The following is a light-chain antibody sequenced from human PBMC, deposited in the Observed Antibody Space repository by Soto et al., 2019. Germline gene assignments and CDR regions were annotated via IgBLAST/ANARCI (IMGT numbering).Light chain of an antibody. CDR3: CSYAGSPRYV. J-gene: IGLJ1*01. V-gene: IGLV2-11*01. Sequence: QSALTQPRSVSGSPGQSVTISCTGTSSDVGGYNYVSWYQQHPGKAPKLMIYDVSERPSGVPDRFSGSKSGNTASLTISGLQAEDEADYYCCSYAGSPRYVLGTGTKLTVL. CDR1: SSDVGGYNY. CDR2: DVS.